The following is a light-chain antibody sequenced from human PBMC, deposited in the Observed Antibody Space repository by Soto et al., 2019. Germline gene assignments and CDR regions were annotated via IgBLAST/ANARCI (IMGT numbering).Light chain of an antibody. J-gene: IGKJ5*01. CDR2: GAS. Sequence: LTQSPGTLSLSPGESATLLCRASHCVNSRYLAWYQQKPGQPPRLLIYGASSRATGIPDRFSGSGSGTDFTLTISRLEPEDFAVFYCQHYDSLPITFGQGTRLEIK. CDR3: QHYDSLPIT. V-gene: IGKV3-20*01. CDR1: HCVNSRY.